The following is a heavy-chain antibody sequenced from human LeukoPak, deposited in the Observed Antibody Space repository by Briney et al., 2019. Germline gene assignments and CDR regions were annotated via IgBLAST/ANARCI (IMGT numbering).Heavy chain of an antibody. J-gene: IGHJ4*02. Sequence: SETLSLTCTVSGGSISSYYWSWIRQPPGKGLEWIGYIYYSGSTNYNPSLKSRVTISVDTSKNPFSLKLSSVTAADTAVYSCAMYYYGSGANADYFDYWGQGTLVTVSS. V-gene: IGHV4-59*08. CDR2: IYYSGST. CDR3: AMYYYGSGANADYFDY. CDR1: GGSISSYY. D-gene: IGHD3-10*01.